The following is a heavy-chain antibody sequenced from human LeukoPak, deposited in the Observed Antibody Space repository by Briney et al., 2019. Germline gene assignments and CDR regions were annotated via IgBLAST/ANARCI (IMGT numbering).Heavy chain of an antibody. Sequence: SETLSLTCTVSGGSISSYYWSWVRQSPGRGLEWIAYIYHSGDINYNPSLKSRVTISVDTSKNQVSLKLTSVTAADTAVYYCARGHYGLGPWGQGTLVTVSS. V-gene: IGHV4-59*01. J-gene: IGHJ5*02. D-gene: IGHD3-10*01. CDR2: IYHSGDI. CDR3: ARGHYGLGP. CDR1: GGSISSYY.